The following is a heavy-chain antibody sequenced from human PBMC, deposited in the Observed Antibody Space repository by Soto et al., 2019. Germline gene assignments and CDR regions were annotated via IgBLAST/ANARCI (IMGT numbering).Heavy chain of an antibody. J-gene: IGHJ5*02. CDR1: GFTFSSYA. CDR2: ISGSGGST. CDR3: AKKPNIVVVTAMGGDNWFDP. V-gene: IGHV3-23*01. Sequence: GGSLRLSCAASGFTFSSYAMSWVRQAPGKGLEWVSAISGSGGSTYYADSVKGRFTISRDNSKNTLYLQMNSLRAEDTAVYYCAKKPNIVVVTAMGGDNWFDPWGQGTLVTVSS. D-gene: IGHD2-21*02.